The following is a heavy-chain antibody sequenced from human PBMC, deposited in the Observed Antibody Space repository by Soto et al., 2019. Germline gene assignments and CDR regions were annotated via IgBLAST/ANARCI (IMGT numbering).Heavy chain of an antibody. J-gene: IGHJ4*02. CDR2: ITGTGGNT. CDR1: GFTLSTYG. V-gene: IGHV3-23*01. D-gene: IGHD3-10*01. Sequence: GGSLRLSCAGSGFTLSTYGMTWVRQAPGKGLEWVSAITGTGGNTYYVDSVKGRFTSSRDNSKNSVYLEMNSLRAEDTAVYYCARFHLSVIRGVTIRSFFFDTWGQGKLVTVSS. CDR3: ARFHLSVIRGVTIRSFFFDT.